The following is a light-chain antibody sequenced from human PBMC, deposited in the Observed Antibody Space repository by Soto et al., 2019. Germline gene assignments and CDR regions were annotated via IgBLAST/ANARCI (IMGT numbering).Light chain of an antibody. V-gene: IGKV4-1*01. CDR3: QQYYSTLIT. J-gene: IGKJ5*01. Sequence: DIALTQSPDSLTLSLGERATINCKSSQSVFYSSYNKSYLAWYQVKPGRPPKTLFSWASTREPGVPDRFSRNGSGTYFTLTISSLHAEDVAVYYYQQYYSTLITFGQGTRLEIK. CDR2: WAS. CDR1: QSVFYSSYNKSY.